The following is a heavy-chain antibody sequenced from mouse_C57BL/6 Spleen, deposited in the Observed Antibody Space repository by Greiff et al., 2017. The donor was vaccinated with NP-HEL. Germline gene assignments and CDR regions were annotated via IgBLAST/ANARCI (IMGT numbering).Heavy chain of an antibody. CDR1: GFTFSDYG. D-gene: IGHD1-1*01. CDR3: AGGTTVVALYYYAMDY. V-gene: IGHV5-17*01. J-gene: IGHJ4*01. CDR2: ISSGSSTI. Sequence: EVQGVESGGGLVKPGGSLKLSCAASGFTFSDYGMHWVRQAPEKGLEWVAYISSGSSTIYYADTVKGRFTISRDNAKNTLFLQMTSLRSEDTAMYYCAGGTTVVALYYYAMDYWGQGTSVTVSS.